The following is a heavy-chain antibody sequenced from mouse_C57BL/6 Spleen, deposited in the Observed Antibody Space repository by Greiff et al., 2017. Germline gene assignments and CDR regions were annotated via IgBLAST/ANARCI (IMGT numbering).Heavy chain of an antibody. D-gene: IGHD1-2*01. J-gene: IGHJ1*03. Sequence: QVQLQQPGAELVRPGSSVKLSCKASGYTFTSYWMHWVKQRPMQGLELIGNIDPSDSETHYNHKFQDQVTLTADKSSSTAYIQLSSMTAEDSAVYDCARGDYYGRGRWYFDVWGTGTTVTVSS. CDR1: GYTFTSYW. CDR3: ARGDYYGRGRWYFDV. CDR2: IDPSDSET. V-gene: IGHV1-52*01.